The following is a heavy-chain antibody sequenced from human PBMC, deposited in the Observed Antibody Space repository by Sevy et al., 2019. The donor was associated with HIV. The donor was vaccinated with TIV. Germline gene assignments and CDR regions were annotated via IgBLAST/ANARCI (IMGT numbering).Heavy chain of an antibody. J-gene: IGHJ4*02. CDR2: IYYSGST. D-gene: IGHD6-13*01. CDR1: GGSISSSSYY. CDR3: ARRIAAADLFDY. V-gene: IGHV4-39*01. Sequence: SETLSLTCTVSGGSISSSSYYWGWIRQPPGKGLGWIGSIYYSGSTYYNPSLKSRVTISVDTSKNQFSLKLSSVTAADTAVYYCARRIAAADLFDYWGQGTLVTISS.